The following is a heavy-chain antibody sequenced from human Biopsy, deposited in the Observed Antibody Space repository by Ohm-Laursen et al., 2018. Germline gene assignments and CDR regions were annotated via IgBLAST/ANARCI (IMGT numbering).Heavy chain of an antibody. CDR2: IYYSGST. J-gene: IGHJ6*02. V-gene: IGHV4-59*07. CDR1: GGSISSDY. D-gene: IGHD2/OR15-2a*01. Sequence: SDTLSLTCAVSGGSISSDYWSWIRQTPGKGLVWIGNIYYSGSTSYTSSLKSRVTISVDTSKNQFSLKLNSVTAADTAVYYCARAANSTGWPYYYFYGMDVWGQGTTVTVSS. CDR3: ARAANSTGWPYYYFYGMDV.